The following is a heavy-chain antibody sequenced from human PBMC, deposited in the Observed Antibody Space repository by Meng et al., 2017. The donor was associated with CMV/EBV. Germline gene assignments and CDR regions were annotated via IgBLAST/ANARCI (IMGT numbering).Heavy chain of an antibody. Sequence: QLQRQESGPGLVKPSQTLSLPCTGSGGSISSGDYYWSWIRQPPGKGLEWIGYIYYSGSTYYNPSLKSRVTISVDTSKNQFSLKLSSVTAADTAVYYCARTGEYPTFDYWGQGTLVTVSS. CDR1: GGSISSGDYY. CDR2: IYYSGST. J-gene: IGHJ4*02. CDR3: ARTGEYPTFDY. D-gene: IGHD2/OR15-2a*01. V-gene: IGHV4-30-4*08.